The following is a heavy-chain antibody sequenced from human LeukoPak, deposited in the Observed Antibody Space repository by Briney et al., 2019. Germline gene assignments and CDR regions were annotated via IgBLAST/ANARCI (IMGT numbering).Heavy chain of an antibody. V-gene: IGHV3-53*01. CDR1: GFTFSSYW. CDR3: ARYDFILISYFDL. Sequence: GGSLRLSCAASGFTFSSYWMSWVRQAPGKKLEWVSDNYSDGSTFYADSVKGRFTISRDNSKNTLYLQMNSLRAEDTAVYHCARYDFILISYFDLWGRGTLVTVSS. D-gene: IGHD3-3*01. J-gene: IGHJ2*01. CDR2: NYSDGST.